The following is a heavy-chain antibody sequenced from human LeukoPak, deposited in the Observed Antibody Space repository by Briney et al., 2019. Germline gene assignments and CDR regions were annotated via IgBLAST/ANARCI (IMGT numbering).Heavy chain of an antibody. Sequence: GGSLRLSCATSGFTFSSYGMNWVRPAPGKGLEWVAYIRYDGSNQYYVDSVKGRFTISRDNSKNTLHLQMNSLRVEDTAVYYCAKYGAGSLRDYWGQGTLVTVSS. CDR2: IRYDGSNQ. D-gene: IGHD3-10*01. CDR3: AKYGAGSLRDY. J-gene: IGHJ4*02. V-gene: IGHV3-30*02. CDR1: GFTFSSYG.